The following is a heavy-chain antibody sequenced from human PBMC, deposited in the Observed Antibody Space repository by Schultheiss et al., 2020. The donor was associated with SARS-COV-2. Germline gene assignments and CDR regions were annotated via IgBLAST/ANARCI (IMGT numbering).Heavy chain of an antibody. J-gene: IGHJ6*02. CDR1: GFTFSSSA. CDR3: ANSRGSSSWDVMDV. V-gene: IGHV3-30-3*01. D-gene: IGHD6-13*01. CDR2: ISYDGGNE. Sequence: GGSLRLSCAASGFTFSSSAMHWVRQAPGKGLEWVAVISYDGGNEYYADSVKGRFTISRDNSKNTLYLQMNSLRPEDTAVYYCANSRGSSSWDVMDVWGQRTTVTVSS.